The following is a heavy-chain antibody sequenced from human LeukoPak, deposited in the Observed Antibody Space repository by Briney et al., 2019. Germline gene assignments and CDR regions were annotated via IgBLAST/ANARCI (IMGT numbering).Heavy chain of an antibody. J-gene: IGHJ3*02. Sequence: GGSLRLSCAASGCTFSSYGMHWVRQAPGRGLGWVGVIAYDGSNKYYADSVKGRFTISRDNSKNTMYLQMNSLRAEDTAVYYCAKGDIVVVTGAFDIWGQGTMVTVSS. V-gene: IGHV3-30*18. D-gene: IGHD2-21*02. CDR3: AKGDIVVVTGAFDI. CDR2: IAYDGSNK. CDR1: GCTFSSYG.